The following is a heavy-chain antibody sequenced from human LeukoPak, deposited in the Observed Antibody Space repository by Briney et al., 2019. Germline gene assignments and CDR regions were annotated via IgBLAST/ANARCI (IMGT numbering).Heavy chain of an antibody. D-gene: IGHD3-16*02. J-gene: IGHJ6*03. CDR1: GGSFSGYY. V-gene: IGHV4-34*01. CDR3: ASLSGSYYYYYMDV. Sequence: PSETLSLTCAVYGGSFSGYYWSWIRQPPGKGLEWIGEINHSGSTNYNPSLKSRVTISVDTSKNQFSLKLSSVTAADTAVYYCASLSGSYYYYYMDVWGKGTTVTVSS. CDR2: INHSGST.